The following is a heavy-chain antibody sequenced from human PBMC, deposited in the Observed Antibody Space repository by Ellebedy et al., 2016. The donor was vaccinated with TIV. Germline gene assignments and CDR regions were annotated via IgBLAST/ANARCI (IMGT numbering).Heavy chain of an antibody. CDR3: ARENWYNDY. D-gene: IGHD1/OR15-1a*01. CDR1: GFTFRSHT. V-gene: IGHV3-21*01. Sequence: PGGSLRLSCAASGFTFRSHTMNWVRQAPGKGLEWVSGISSNGYYIYYADSVKCRFTISRDNARDSLYLQMNSLRAEDTAVYYCARENWYNDYWGQGTLVTVSS. CDR2: ISSNGYYI. J-gene: IGHJ4*02.